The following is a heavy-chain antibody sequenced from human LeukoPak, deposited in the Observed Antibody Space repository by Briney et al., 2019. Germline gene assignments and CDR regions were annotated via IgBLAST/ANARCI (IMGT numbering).Heavy chain of an antibody. CDR1: GFTFSSYS. CDR2: ISSSSSYV. CDR3: ASHSSSWYGLYDY. D-gene: IGHD6-13*01. V-gene: IGHV3-21*01. J-gene: IGHJ4*02. Sequence: PGGSLRLSCAASGFTFSSYSMNWVRQAPGKGLEWVSSISSSSSYVYYADSVKGRFTISRDNAKNSLYLQMNSLRAEDTAVYYCASHSSSWYGLYDYWGQGTLVTVSS.